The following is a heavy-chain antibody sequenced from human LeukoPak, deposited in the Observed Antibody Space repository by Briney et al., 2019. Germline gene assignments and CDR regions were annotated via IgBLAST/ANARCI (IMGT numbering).Heavy chain of an antibody. CDR1: GFTFSSYA. D-gene: IGHD3-3*01. J-gene: IGHJ4*02. CDR3: ARDWDDSQDY. CDR2: ISGSGADT. Sequence: QTGGSLRLSCAASGFTFSSYAVSWVRQAPGKGLEWVSVISGSGADTYYADSVGGRFTISRDNSKNTLYLEMNSLRAEDTAVYFCARDWDDSQDYWGQGTLVTVSS. V-gene: IGHV3-23*01.